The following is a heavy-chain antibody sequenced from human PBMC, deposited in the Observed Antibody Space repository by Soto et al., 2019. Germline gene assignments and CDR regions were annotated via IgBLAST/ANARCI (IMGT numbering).Heavy chain of an antibody. V-gene: IGHV3-48*01. J-gene: IGHJ4*02. CDR2: ISSSSTI. CDR1: GFTFSNYN. CDR3: AHGREMDS. Sequence: PGGSLRLSCAASGFTFSNYNMNWVRQAPGKGLEWVSYISSSSTIYYADSVKGRFTVSRDNAKNSLYLQMNSLRAEDTAVFYCAHGREMDSWGQGTLVTVSS.